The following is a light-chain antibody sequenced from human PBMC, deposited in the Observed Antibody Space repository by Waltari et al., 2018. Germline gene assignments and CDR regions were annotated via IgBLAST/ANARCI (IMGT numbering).Light chain of an antibody. CDR2: WAS. CDR3: QQYYSFPST. CDR1: QSVLYSSNSKNY. Sequence: DIVMTQSPDSLAVSLGERATINCKSSQSVLYSSNSKNYLAWYQQKPAQPPKLLIYWASTRESGVPDRFSGSGSGTDFTLAISSLQAEDVAVYYCQQYYSFPSTFGQGTKVEIK. V-gene: IGKV4-1*01. J-gene: IGKJ1*01.